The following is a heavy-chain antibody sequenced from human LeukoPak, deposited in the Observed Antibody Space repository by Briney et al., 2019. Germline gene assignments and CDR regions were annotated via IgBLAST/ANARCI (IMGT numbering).Heavy chain of an antibody. J-gene: IGHJ3*02. Sequence: PGGSLRLSCAASRFTFSDHYMDWVRQAPGKGLEWVARIRTRAKGYTTQYAPSVRDRFSISRDDSTNSVYLQMNSLKTEHTAVYFCARVGDYYDTRGFSSDAFDIWGLGTMVTVAS. D-gene: IGHD3-22*01. CDR1: RFTFSDHY. CDR2: IRTRAKGYTT. CDR3: ARVGDYYDTRGFSSDAFDI. V-gene: IGHV3-72*01.